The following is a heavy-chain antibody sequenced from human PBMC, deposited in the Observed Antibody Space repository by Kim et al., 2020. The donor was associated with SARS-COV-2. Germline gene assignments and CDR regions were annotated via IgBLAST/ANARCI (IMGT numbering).Heavy chain of an antibody. CDR3: ARELKNYYDSSGYYIDY. CDR1: GFTFSSYS. J-gene: IGHJ4*02. CDR2: ISSSSSYI. D-gene: IGHD3-22*01. Sequence: GGSLRLSCAASGFTFSSYSMNWVRQAPGKGLEWVSSISSSSSYIYYADSVKGRFTISRDNAKNSLYLQMNSLRAEDTAVYYCARELKNYYDSSGYYIDYWGQGTLVTVSS. V-gene: IGHV3-21*01.